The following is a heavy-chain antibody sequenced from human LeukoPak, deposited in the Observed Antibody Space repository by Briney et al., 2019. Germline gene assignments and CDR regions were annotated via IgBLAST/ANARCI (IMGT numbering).Heavy chain of an antibody. CDR2: IYYSGST. CDR3: ASGSYSFYYFDY. J-gene: IGHJ4*02. V-gene: IGHV4-59*02. D-gene: IGHD1-26*01. Sequence: SETLSLTCTVSGGSVSSYYWSWIRQPPGKGLEWIGYIYYSGSTIYNPSLKSRVTISLDTSKNQFSLKLSSATAADTAVYYCASGSYSFYYFDYWGQGTLVTVSS. CDR1: GGSVSSYY.